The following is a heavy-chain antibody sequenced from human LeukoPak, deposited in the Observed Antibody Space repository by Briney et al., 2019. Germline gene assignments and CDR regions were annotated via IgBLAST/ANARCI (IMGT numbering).Heavy chain of an antibody. V-gene: IGHV3-49*04. CDR1: GFTFGDYA. Sequence: PGGSLRLSCTASGFTFGDYAMSWVRQAPGKGLEWVGFIRSKAYGGTTEYAASVEGRFTISRDDSKSIAYLQMNSLKTEDTAVYYCTRKTLGVVAVAGPFDYWGQGTLVTVSS. D-gene: IGHD6-19*01. CDR3: TRKTLGVVAVAGPFDY. CDR2: IRSKAYGGTT. J-gene: IGHJ4*02.